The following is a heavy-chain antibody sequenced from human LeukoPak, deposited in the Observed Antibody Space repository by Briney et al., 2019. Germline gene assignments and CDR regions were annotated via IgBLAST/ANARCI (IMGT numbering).Heavy chain of an antibody. CDR1: GFTFSSYW. D-gene: IGHD3-10*01. CDR2: INSDGSST. J-gene: IGHJ3*02. CDR3: AREVGYYGSGSAGDAFDI. Sequence: PGGSLRLSCAASGFTFSSYWMHWVRHAPGKGLVWVSRINSDGSSTSYADSVKGRFTISRDNAKNTLYLQMNSLRAEDTAVYYCAREVGYYGSGSAGDAFDIWGQGTMVTVSS. V-gene: IGHV3-74*01.